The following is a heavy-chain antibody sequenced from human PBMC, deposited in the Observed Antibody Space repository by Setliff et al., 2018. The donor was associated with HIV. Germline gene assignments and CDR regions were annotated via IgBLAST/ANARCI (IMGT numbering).Heavy chain of an antibody. V-gene: IGHV4-4*02. CDR2: IYHSGST. Sequence: SETLSLTCAVSGGSISSNWWSWVRQSPGKGLEWIGEIYHSGSTHYNPSLQSRVTISVDKSKSQFSLKLNSVTAADTAVYYCGGNGYDLNFDYWGQGTLVTVSS. CDR1: GGSISSNW. J-gene: IGHJ4*02. CDR3: GGNGYDLNFDY. D-gene: IGHD5-12*01.